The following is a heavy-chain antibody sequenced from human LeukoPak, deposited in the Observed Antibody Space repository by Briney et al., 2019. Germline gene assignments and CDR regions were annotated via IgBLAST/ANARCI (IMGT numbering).Heavy chain of an antibody. CDR1: GFTFSSYE. D-gene: IGHD3-10*01. CDR2: ISSSGSTI. Sequence: GGSLRLSCAASGFTFSSYEMNWVRQAPGKGLEWVSYISSSGSTIYYADSVKGRFTISRDNAKNSLYLHMNSLRAEDTAVYYCASLGSIWFGELLDYWGQGTLVTVSS. CDR3: ASLGSIWFGELLDY. V-gene: IGHV3-48*03. J-gene: IGHJ4*02.